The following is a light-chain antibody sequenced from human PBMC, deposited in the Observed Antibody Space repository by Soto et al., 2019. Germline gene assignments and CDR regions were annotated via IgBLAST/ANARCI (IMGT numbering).Light chain of an antibody. Sequence: QSVLTQPASASGSPGQSVTISCTGTSSDVGRYNYVSWYQQHPGKAPKLMIYEVSKRPSGVSDRFSGSKSGNTASLTISGLQAEDEADYYCSSYTGSSTMVFGGGTKLTVL. CDR1: SSDVGRYNY. CDR3: SSYTGSSTMV. CDR2: EVS. V-gene: IGLV2-14*01. J-gene: IGLJ3*02.